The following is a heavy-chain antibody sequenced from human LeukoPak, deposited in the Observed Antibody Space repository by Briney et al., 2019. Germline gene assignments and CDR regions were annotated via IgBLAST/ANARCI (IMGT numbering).Heavy chain of an antibody. CDR3: ARLRTGAHFDY. CDR1: GGSFSGYY. Sequence: SETLSLTCAVYGGSFSGYYWSWIRQPPGKGLEWIGEINHSGSTNYNPSLKSRVTISVDTSKNQFSLKLSSVTAADTAVYYCARLRTGAHFDYWGQGTLVTVSP. CDR2: INHSGST. J-gene: IGHJ4*02. V-gene: IGHV4-34*01. D-gene: IGHD3/OR15-3a*01.